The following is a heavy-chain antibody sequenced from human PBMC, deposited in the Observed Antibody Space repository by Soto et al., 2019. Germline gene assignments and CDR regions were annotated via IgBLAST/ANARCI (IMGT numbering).Heavy chain of an antibody. J-gene: IGHJ4*02. CDR1: GFSLSNARMG. Sequence: QVTLKESGPVLVKPTETLTLTCTVSGFSLSNARMGVSWIRQPPGKALEWLAHIFSNDEKSYSTSLKSRLTSAKDTSKSQVVLTITNMNPVDTATYYCARLLLKPYSGSYSSAFHYWGQGTLVTVSS. CDR2: IFSNDEK. CDR3: ARLLLKPYSGSYSSAFHY. V-gene: IGHV2-26*01. D-gene: IGHD1-26*01.